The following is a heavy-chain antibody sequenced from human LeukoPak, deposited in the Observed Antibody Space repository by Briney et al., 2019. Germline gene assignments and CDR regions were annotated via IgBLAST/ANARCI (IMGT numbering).Heavy chain of an antibody. CDR2: ISATNGNT. V-gene: IGHV1-18*01. Sequence: ASVKASCKTSGYSFSSYGISWVRQAPGQGLEWMGWISATNGNTKYTQSLQGRVTMTTDTSTRTAYMEPRSLTSDDTAIYYCARDMSFAASMVSPDYWGQGTLVTVSS. CDR1: GYSFSSYG. CDR3: ARDMSFAASMVSPDY. D-gene: IGHD2-8*01. J-gene: IGHJ4*02.